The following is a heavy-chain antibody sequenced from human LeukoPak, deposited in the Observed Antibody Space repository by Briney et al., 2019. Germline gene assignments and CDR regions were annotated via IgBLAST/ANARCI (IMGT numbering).Heavy chain of an antibody. CDR3: AKDTYSYGLELDY. CDR2: ISYDGSNK. Sequence: SGGSLRLSCAASGFTFSSYGMHWVRQAPGKGLEWEAVISYDGSNKYYADSVKGRFTISRDNSKNTLYLQMNSLRAEDTAVYYCAKDTYSYGLELDYWGQGTLVTVSS. V-gene: IGHV3-30*18. D-gene: IGHD5-18*01. J-gene: IGHJ4*02. CDR1: GFTFSSYG.